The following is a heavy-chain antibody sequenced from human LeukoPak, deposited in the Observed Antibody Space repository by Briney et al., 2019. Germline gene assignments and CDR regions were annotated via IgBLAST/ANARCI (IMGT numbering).Heavy chain of an antibody. J-gene: IGHJ4*02. D-gene: IGHD2-2*01. CDR3: AKDVGSSTNDY. V-gene: IGHV3-23*01. CDR2: ISGSASST. CDR1: GFTFSNYA. Sequence: GGSLRLSCAASGFTFSNYAMSWVRQAPGKGLEWVSAISGSASSTYHADSVKGRFTIPRDNSKNTLYLQMNSLRAEDTAVYYCAKDVGSSTNDYWGQGTLVTVSS.